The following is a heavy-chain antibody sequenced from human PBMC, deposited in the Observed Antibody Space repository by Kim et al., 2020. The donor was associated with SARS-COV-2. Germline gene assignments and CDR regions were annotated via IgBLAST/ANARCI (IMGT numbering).Heavy chain of an antibody. D-gene: IGHD6-13*01. CDR3: ARGSRGDY. V-gene: IGHV3-7*04. Sequence: SDNYYVDSVKGRFNISRDNAKNSLYLQMNNLRAEDTAVYYCARGSRGDYWGQGTLVTVSS. J-gene: IGHJ4*02. CDR2: SDN.